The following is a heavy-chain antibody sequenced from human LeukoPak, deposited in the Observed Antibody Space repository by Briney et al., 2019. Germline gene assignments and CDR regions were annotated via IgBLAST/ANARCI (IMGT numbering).Heavy chain of an antibody. V-gene: IGHV4-38-2*02. J-gene: IGHJ4*02. D-gene: IGHD4-11*01. CDR3: ARTFLYSNSYFDY. CDR2: IYHSGST. Sequence: KPSETLSLTCTVSGYTISSGYYWGWIRQPPGKGLEWIGSIYHSGSTYYNPSLKSRVTRSVATSKNHFSLTLSSVPAADTAVYYCARTFLYSNSYFDYWGQGTLVTVSS. CDR1: GYTISSGYY.